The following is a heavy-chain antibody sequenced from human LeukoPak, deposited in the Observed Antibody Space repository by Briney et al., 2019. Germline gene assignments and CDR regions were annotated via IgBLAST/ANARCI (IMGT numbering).Heavy chain of an antibody. V-gene: IGHV6-1*01. CDR2: TYYNSKWYN. CDR3: ARGWLQSGFDY. J-gene: IGHJ4*02. D-gene: IGHD5-24*01. Sequence: SQTLSLTCAISGYSVSNNDSGWNWIRQSPSRGLEWLGRTYYNSKWYNDYAVSVKSRMTISPDTSKNQFSLQLNSVTPEDTAVYYCARGWLQSGFDYWGQGTLVTVSS. CDR1: GYSVSNNDSG.